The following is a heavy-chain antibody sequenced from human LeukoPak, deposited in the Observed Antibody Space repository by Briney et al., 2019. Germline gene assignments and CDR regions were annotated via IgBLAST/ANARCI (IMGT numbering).Heavy chain of an antibody. CDR3: ARAKWEKYYDFWSGPNPIAAFDI. J-gene: IGHJ3*02. CDR1: GYTFTIYA. Sequence: ASVKVSCKASGYTFTIYAMNWVRQAPGQGLEWMGWINTNTGNPTYAQGFTGRFVFSLDTSVSTAYPQISSLKAEDTAVYYCARAKWEKYYDFWSGPNPIAAFDIWGQGTMVTVSS. D-gene: IGHD3-3*01. CDR2: INTNTGNP. V-gene: IGHV7-4-1*02.